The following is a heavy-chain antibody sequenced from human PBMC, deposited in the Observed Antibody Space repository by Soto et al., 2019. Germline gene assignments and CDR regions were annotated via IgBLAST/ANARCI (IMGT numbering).Heavy chain of an antibody. V-gene: IGHV5-51*03. CDR1: GYSFTSYW. D-gene: IGHD3-16*02. J-gene: IGHJ4*02. CDR2: IYPGDSDT. Sequence: GESLKISCKGSGYSFTSYWIGWVRQMPGKGLEWMGIIYPGDSDTRYSPSFQGQVTISVDKSSSTAYLQWSSLEASDTAMYYCARVRLGELSPFDYWGQGTLVTVSS. CDR3: ARVRLGELSPFDY.